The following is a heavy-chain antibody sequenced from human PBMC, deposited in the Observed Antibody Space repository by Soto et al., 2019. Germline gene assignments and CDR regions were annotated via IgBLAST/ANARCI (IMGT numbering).Heavy chain of an antibody. V-gene: IGHV4-34*01. CDR2: IYHSGST. CDR3: ARGRRTAVTIDY. Sequence: QVQLQQWGAGLLKPSETLSLTCAVYGGSFSGYYWSWIRQPPGKGLEWIGEIYHSGSTNYNPSLKRRVTISVATARNQFSLKLSSVTAADTAVYYCARGRRTAVTIDYWGQGTLVTVSS. J-gene: IGHJ4*02. D-gene: IGHD4-17*01. CDR1: GGSFSGYY.